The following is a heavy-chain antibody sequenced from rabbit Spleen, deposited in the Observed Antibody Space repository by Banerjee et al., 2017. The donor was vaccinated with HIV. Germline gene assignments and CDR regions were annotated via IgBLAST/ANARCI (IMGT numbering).Heavy chain of an antibody. D-gene: IGHD1-1*01. CDR2: IDPVFGST. Sequence: QLEESGGDLVKPEGSLTLTCTASGFTLSSYYMNWVRQAPGKGLEWIGYIDPVFGSTYYASWVNGRFTISRHNAQNTLYLQLNSLTPADTATYFCVRGASGSGYYSLWGPGTLVTVS. V-gene: IGHV1S7*01. J-gene: IGHJ4*01. CDR1: GFTLSSYY. CDR3: VRGASGSGYYSL.